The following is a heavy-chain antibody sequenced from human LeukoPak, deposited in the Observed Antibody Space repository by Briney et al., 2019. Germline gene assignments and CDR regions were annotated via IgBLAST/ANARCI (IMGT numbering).Heavy chain of an antibody. Sequence: SETLSLTCTVSGGSISSYYWRWVRQPAGKGLEWIGRIYTSGSTNYNPSLKSRVTMSVDTSKNQFSLKLSSVTAADTAVYYCARSSGWKSATDYWGQGTLVTVSS. CDR3: ARSSGWKSATDY. J-gene: IGHJ4*02. D-gene: IGHD6-19*01. CDR1: GGSISSYY. V-gene: IGHV4-4*07. CDR2: IYTSGST.